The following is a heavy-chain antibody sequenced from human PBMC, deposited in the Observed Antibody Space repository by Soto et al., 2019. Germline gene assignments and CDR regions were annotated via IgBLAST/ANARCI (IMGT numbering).Heavy chain of an antibody. V-gene: IGHV3-23*01. Sequence: EVQLLESGGGLVQPGGSLRLSCAASGFTFSSYAMSWVRQAPGKGLEWVSAISGSGGSTYYADSVKGRFTISRDNAKNSLYLQMNSLRAEDTAVYYCARVSIGQWLGYFDLWGRGTLVTVSS. CDR1: GFTFSSYA. D-gene: IGHD6-19*01. J-gene: IGHJ2*01. CDR3: ARVSIGQWLGYFDL. CDR2: ISGSGGST.